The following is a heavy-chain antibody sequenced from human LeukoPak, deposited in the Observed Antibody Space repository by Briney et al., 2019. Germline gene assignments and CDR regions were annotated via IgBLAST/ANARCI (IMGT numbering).Heavy chain of an antibody. V-gene: IGHV3-33*01. CDR1: GFSFSAYG. CDR2: IWYDGSSK. J-gene: IGHJ6*02. CDR3: ARERYSSGWSYYYYGMDV. D-gene: IGHD6-19*01. Sequence: GGSLRLSCAASGFSFSAYGVHWVRQAPGKGLEWVAVIWYDGSSKDYADSVKGRFTLSRDNSKNTLYLQMNSLRAEDTAVYYCARERYSSGWSYYYYGMDVWGQGTTVTVSS.